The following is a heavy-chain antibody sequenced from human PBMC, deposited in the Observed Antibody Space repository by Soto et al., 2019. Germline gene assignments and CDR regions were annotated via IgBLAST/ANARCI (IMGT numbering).Heavy chain of an antibody. Sequence: PGESLKISCKGSGYSFTSYWIGWVRQMPGKTLEWMGIIYPGDSDTRYSPSFQGQVTISADKSISTAYLQWSSLKASDTAMYYCARLLYYDILTGYPNFDYWGQGTLVTVSS. CDR1: GYSFTSYW. V-gene: IGHV5-51*01. CDR3: ARLLYYDILTGYPNFDY. CDR2: IYPGDSDT. D-gene: IGHD3-9*01. J-gene: IGHJ4*02.